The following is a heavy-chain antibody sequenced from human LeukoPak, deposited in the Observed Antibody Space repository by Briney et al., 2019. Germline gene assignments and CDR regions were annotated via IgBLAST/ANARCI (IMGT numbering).Heavy chain of an antibody. V-gene: IGHV4-59*08. CDR3: ARLRNWGEYYFDY. J-gene: IGHJ4*02. Sequence: KPSETLSLTCTVSGGSISSYYWSWIRQPPGKGLEWIGYIYYSGSTNYNPSLKSRVTISVDTSKSQFSLKLSSVTAADTAVYYCARLRNWGEYYFDYWGQGTLVTVSS. CDR1: GGSISSYY. CDR2: IYYSGST. D-gene: IGHD3-16*01.